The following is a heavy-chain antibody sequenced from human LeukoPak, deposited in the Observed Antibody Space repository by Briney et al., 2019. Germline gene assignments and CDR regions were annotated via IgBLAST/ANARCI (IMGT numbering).Heavy chain of an antibody. J-gene: IGHJ4*02. CDR3: AIWTSGNY. Sequence: PGGSLRLSSADSQFTFNGALMNWGRQAPGKGLEWVANMDPTGSQKRYVDSVKGRFTISKDNPGASLYLDMHSLRAEDTAIYYCAIWTSGNYWGQGTLVTVSS. V-gene: IGHV3-7*01. CDR2: MDPTGSQK. CDR1: QFTFNGAL. D-gene: IGHD1-1*01.